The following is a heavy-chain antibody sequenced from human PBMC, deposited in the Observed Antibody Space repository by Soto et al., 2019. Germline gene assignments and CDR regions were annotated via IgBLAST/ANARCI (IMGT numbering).Heavy chain of an antibody. Sequence: VQLGECGGGVVQPGGSLRLSCAASGFTFSTHAMHWVRQAPGKGLECVAIVSFDGSNKYYADSVKGRFTISRDNSKNTLYLQMSGLTPEDTAFYYCARDQTGITTAGGGRIDHWGQGTLVTVSS. J-gene: IGHJ4*02. CDR1: GFTFSTHA. V-gene: IGHV3-30-3*01. CDR3: ARDQTGITTAGGGRIDH. D-gene: IGHD6-13*01. CDR2: VSFDGSNK.